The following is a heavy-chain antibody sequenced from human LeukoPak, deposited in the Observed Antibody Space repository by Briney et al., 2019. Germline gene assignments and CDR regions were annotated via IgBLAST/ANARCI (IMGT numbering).Heavy chain of an antibody. J-gene: IGHJ4*02. Sequence: GGSLRLSCAASGFTFSSYAMSWVRQAPGKGLEWVSAISGSGGSTCYADSVKGRFTISRDNSKNTLYLQMNSLRAEDTAVYYCATSHSGSYYNVGDYWGQGTLVTVSS. CDR3: ATSHSGSYYNVGDY. D-gene: IGHD3-10*01. V-gene: IGHV3-23*01. CDR2: ISGSGGST. CDR1: GFTFSSYA.